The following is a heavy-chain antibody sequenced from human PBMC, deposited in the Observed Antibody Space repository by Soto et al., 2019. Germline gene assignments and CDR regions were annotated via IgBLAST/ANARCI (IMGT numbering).Heavy chain of an antibody. D-gene: IGHD6-13*01. V-gene: IGHV5-51*01. CDR2: IYPGDSDT. CDR1: GYTFTDYW. J-gene: IGHJ4*02. Sequence: GESLKISCKGSGYTFTDYWIGWVRQLPGKGLEWMGIIYPGDSDTRYSPSFQGQVTISADKSISTAYLQWSSLKASDTAMYYCARHLPAGTETNFDYWGQGTLVTAPQ. CDR3: ARHLPAGTETNFDY.